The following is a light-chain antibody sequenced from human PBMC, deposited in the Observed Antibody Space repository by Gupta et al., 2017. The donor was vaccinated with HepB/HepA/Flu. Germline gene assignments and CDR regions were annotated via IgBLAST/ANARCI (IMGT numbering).Light chain of an antibody. V-gene: IGLV1-44*01. CDR1: SSNIGSHT. Sequence: QSVLTQPPSASGTPGQGVTISCSGSSSNIGSHTVHWYQQLPGTAPKLLMYSVSKRPSGVPDRVSGYKSATSAYLAISGLQSEDEAEYDWAAWDDSLNGDVFGTGTKVTV. CDR3: AAWDDSLNGDV. J-gene: IGLJ1*01. CDR2: SVS.